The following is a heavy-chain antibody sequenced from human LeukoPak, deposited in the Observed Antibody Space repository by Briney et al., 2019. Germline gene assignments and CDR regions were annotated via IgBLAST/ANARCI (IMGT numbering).Heavy chain of an antibody. CDR2: IRSSGSTI. CDR3: ATSEAAPNAFDI. Sequence: PGGSLRLSCAASGFTFSDYYMSWIRQAPGKGLEWVSYIRSSGSTIYYADSVKGRFTISRDNAKNSLYLQMNSLRAEDTAVYYCATSEAAPNAFDIWGQGTMVTVSS. D-gene: IGHD6-13*01. CDR1: GFTFSDYY. V-gene: IGHV3-11*01. J-gene: IGHJ3*02.